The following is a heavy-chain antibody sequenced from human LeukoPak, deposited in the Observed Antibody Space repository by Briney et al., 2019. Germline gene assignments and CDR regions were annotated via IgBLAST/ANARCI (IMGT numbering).Heavy chain of an antibody. CDR3: ANGGYAHDAFDI. CDR2: INPNSGGT. V-gene: IGHV1-2*02. J-gene: IGHJ3*02. D-gene: IGHD3-22*01. Sequence: ASVKVSCKASGYTFTGYYMHWVRQAPGQGLEWMGWINPNSGGTNYAQKLQGRVTMTTDTSTSTAYMELRSLRSDDTAVYYCANGGYAHDAFDIWGQGTMVTVSS. CDR1: GYTFTGYY.